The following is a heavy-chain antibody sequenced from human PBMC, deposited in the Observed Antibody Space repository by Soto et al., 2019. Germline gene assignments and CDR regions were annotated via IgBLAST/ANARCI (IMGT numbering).Heavy chain of an antibody. Sequence: SETLSLTCAVSGGSISSGGYYWSWIRQHPGKGLEWIGYIYYSGSTYYNPSLKSRVTISVDTSKNQFSLKLSSVTAADTAVYYCAMTDGRYYYDSSFQHWGQGTLVTVSS. J-gene: IGHJ1*01. V-gene: IGHV4-31*11. D-gene: IGHD3-22*01. CDR3: AMTDGRYYYDSSFQH. CDR2: IYYSGST. CDR1: GGSISSGGYY.